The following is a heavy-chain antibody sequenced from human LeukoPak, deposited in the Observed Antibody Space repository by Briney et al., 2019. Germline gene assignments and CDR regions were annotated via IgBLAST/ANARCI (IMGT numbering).Heavy chain of an antibody. Sequence: ASVKVSCKASGYTFTSYDINWVRRATGQGLEWMGWMNPNSGNTGYAQKFQGRVTMTRNTSISTAYMELSSLRSEDTAVYYCARVGGIVVVPAASRGYYMDVWGKGTTVTVSS. CDR1: GYTFTSYD. CDR2: MNPNSGNT. D-gene: IGHD2-2*01. CDR3: ARVGGIVVVPAASRGYYMDV. V-gene: IGHV1-8*01. J-gene: IGHJ6*03.